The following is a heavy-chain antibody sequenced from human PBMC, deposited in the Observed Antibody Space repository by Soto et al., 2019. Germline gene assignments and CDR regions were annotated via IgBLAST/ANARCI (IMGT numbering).Heavy chain of an antibody. D-gene: IGHD3-10*01. CDR3: ARWRRRGYYYYGMDV. J-gene: IGHJ6*02. CDR2: IWYDGSNK. CDR1: GFTFSSFG. V-gene: IGHV3-33*01. Sequence: GGSLRLSCAASGFTFSSFGMHWVRQAPGKGLEWVAVIWYDGSNKYYADSVKGRFTISRDNSKNTLYLQMNSPRAEDTAVYYCARWRRRGYYYYGMDVWGQGTTVTVSS.